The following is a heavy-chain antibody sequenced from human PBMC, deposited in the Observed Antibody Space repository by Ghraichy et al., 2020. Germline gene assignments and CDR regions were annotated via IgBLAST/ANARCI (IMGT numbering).Heavy chain of an antibody. V-gene: IGHV4-39*01. J-gene: IGHJ4*02. Sequence: SETLSLTCSVSGGSISGSDYYWCWIRQPPGKGLEWIGSIYYSGTTYYNPSLKSRVTISVDTSKNQFSLKLSSVTAADAAVYYCARQTHYYGSGTYYNGGDYWGQGTLVTVCS. CDR3: ARQTHYYGSGTYYNGGDY. CDR1: GGSISGSDYY. CDR2: IYYSGTT. D-gene: IGHD3-10*01.